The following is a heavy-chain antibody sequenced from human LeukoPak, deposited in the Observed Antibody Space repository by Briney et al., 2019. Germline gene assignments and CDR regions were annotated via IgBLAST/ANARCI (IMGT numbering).Heavy chain of an antibody. Sequence: GGSLRLSCAASGFTFSSYGMSWVRQAPGKGLEWVAFIRDDGSNKYYADSVKGRFTISRDNSKNTLYLQMNSLRAEDTAVYYCAKRPGYYYYMDVWGKGTTVTISS. CDR1: GFTFSSYG. J-gene: IGHJ6*03. V-gene: IGHV3-30*02. CDR2: IRDDGSNK. CDR3: AKRPGYYYYMDV. D-gene: IGHD6-13*01.